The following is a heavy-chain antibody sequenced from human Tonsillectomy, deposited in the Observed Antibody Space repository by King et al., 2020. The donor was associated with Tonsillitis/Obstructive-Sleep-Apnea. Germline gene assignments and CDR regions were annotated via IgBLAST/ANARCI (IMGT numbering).Heavy chain of an antibody. Sequence: VQLVESGGGVERPGGSLRLSCAASGFTFDDCGMSWVRQAPGKGLEWVSGISGNGGNTAYADSVKGRFTISRDNAKNSLYLQMNSLRAEDTALYHCARVHGYSSGWYEGWFDPWGQGTLVTVSS. J-gene: IGHJ5*02. V-gene: IGHV3-20*01. D-gene: IGHD6-19*01. CDR1: GFTFDDCG. CDR2: ISGNGGNT. CDR3: ARVHGYSSGWYEGWFDP.